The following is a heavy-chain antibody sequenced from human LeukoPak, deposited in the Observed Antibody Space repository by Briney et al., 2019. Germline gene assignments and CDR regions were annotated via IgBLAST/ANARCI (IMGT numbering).Heavy chain of an antibody. V-gene: IGHV4-59*08. Sequence: PSETLSLTCTVSGGSISSYYWSWIRQPPGKGLEWIGYIYYSGSTNYNPSLKSRVTISVDTSKNQFSLKLSSVTAADTAVYYCARAVRWFGELPYYWGQGTLVTVSS. J-gene: IGHJ4*02. CDR1: GGSISSYY. CDR2: IYYSGST. CDR3: ARAVRWFGELPYY. D-gene: IGHD3-10*01.